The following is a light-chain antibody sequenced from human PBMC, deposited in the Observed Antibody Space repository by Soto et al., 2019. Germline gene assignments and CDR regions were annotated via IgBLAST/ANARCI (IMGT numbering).Light chain of an antibody. CDR2: AAS. Sequence: DIQMTQSPSSVSASVGDRVTITCRASQDISSWLAWYQQKPGKAPKIMIYAASSLQGGVPSRFSGSGSGTESTLTISSLQPEDFATYYCQQASSFPPTFGQGTRLEI. J-gene: IGKJ5*01. CDR1: QDISSW. V-gene: IGKV1-12*01. CDR3: QQASSFPPT.